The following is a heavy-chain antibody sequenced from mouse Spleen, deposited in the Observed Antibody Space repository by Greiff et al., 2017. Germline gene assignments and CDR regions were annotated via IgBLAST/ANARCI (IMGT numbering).Heavy chain of an antibody. D-gene: IGHD2-14*01. CDR3: ARRGTYFDY. CDR1: GYSFTGYY. V-gene: IGHV1-42*01. Sequence: EVQLQQSGPELVKPGASVKISCTASGYSFTGYYMNWVKQSPEKSLEWIGEINPSTGGTTSNQKFKAKATLTVAKSSSTAYMQLKSLTSEDSAVYYCARRGTYFDYWGQGTTLTVSS. J-gene: IGHJ2*01. CDR2: INPSTGGT.